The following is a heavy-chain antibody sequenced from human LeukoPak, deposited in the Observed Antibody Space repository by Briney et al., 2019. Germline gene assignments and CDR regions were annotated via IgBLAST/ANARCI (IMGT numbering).Heavy chain of an antibody. CDR1: GFTFSSYG. D-gene: IGHD2-15*01. J-gene: IGHJ6*03. CDR3: AKDIGFQDSYYYYYMDV. Sequence: GGSLRLSCSASGFTFSSYGMHWVRQAPGKGLEWVAFIRYDASNKYYTDSVKGRFTISRDNSKNTLYLQMNSLSAEDTAVYYCAKDIGFQDSYYYYYMDVWGKGTTVTISS. CDR2: IRYDASNK. V-gene: IGHV3-30*02.